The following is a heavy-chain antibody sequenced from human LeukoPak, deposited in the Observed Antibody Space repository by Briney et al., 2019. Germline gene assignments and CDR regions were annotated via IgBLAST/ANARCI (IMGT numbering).Heavy chain of an antibody. CDR2: ISGSGGST. Sequence: GGSLRLSCAAFEFTFSSYAMSWVRQAPGKGLEWVSAISGSGGSTYYADSVKGRFTITRDNSKNTLYLQMNSLRAEDTAVYYCAKLTTYYYDSSGSIPDYWGQGTLVTVSS. D-gene: IGHD3-22*01. J-gene: IGHJ4*02. V-gene: IGHV3-23*01. CDR3: AKLTTYYYDSSGSIPDY. CDR1: EFTFSSYA.